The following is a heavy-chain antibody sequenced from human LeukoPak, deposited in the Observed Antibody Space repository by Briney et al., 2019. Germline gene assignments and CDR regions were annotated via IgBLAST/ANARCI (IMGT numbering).Heavy chain of an antibody. D-gene: IGHD6-6*01. J-gene: IGHJ4*02. CDR2: ISDSSDGA. V-gene: IGHV3-23*01. CDR1: GFTFRTYA. Sequence: GGSLRLSCAASGFTFRTYAMSWVRQAPGKGLEWVSGISDSSDGAYYAESVKGRFTISRDNSKNTVFLQMNSLRADDTAKYYCAKDKAPGSSHTPSDFWGQGTLVTVSS. CDR3: AKDKAPGSSHTPSDF.